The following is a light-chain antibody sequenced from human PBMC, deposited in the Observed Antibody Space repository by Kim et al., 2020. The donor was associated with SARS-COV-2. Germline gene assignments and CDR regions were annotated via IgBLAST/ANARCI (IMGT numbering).Light chain of an antibody. CDR2: AAS. J-gene: IGKJ2*01. CDR3: QQAYNNPYT. V-gene: IGKV1-39*01. Sequence: SPSVGVRLTITCRAIQIISSSLNWYQQKPGKAPKLLIYAASSLQSAFPSRFSASGSGTDSPLTMSRLQPKNFATYFYQQAYNNPYTSGQGTKLEF. CDR1: QIISSS.